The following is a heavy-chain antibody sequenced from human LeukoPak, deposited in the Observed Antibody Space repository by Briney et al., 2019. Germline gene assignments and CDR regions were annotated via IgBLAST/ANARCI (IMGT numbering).Heavy chain of an antibody. CDR3: ARGGVGLYYFDY. Sequence: PSETLSLTCTVSGGSISSYYWSWIRQPPGKGLEWIGYIYYSGSTNYNPSLKSRVTISVDTSKNQFSLKLSSVTAADTAVYYCARGGVGLYYFDYWGQGTLVTVSS. D-gene: IGHD3-16*01. CDR1: GGSISSYY. V-gene: IGHV4-59*12. J-gene: IGHJ4*02. CDR2: IYYSGST.